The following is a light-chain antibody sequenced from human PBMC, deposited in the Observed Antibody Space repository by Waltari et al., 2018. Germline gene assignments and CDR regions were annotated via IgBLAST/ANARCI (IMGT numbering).Light chain of an antibody. CDR3: CSFAGTSWV. CDR2: DVS. J-gene: IGLJ3*02. Sequence: QSALTQPRSVSGSPGQSVTIPCTGTSYDVGGYNYVSWYQQYPGKAPKVMIYDVSKRPSGGTVRFSGSKSGNTASLTISGLQAEDEADYYCCSFAGTSWVFGGGTKVTVL. V-gene: IGLV2-11*01. CDR1: SYDVGGYNY.